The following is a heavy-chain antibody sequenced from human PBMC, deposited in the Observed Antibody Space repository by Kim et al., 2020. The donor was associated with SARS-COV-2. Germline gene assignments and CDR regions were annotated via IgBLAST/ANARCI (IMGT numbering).Heavy chain of an antibody. CDR2: IWYDGSNK. D-gene: IGHD3-3*01. CDR3: ARDPTYYDFWSGSRGIDY. V-gene: IGHV3-33*01. Sequence: GGSLRLSCAASGFTFSSYGMHWVRQAPGKGLEWVAVIWYDGSNKYYADSVKGRFTISRDNSKNTLYLQMNSLRAEDTAVYYCARDPTYYDFWSGSRGIDYWGQGTLVTVSS. J-gene: IGHJ4*02. CDR1: GFTFSSYG.